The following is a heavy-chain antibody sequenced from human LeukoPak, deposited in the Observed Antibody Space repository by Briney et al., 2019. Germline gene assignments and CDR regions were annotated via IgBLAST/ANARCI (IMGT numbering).Heavy chain of an antibody. CDR3: AFSGSYFGWFDP. J-gene: IGHJ5*02. CDR2: INAGNGNT. Sequence: ASVEVSCKASGYTFTSYAMHWVRQAPGQRLEWMGWINAGNGNTKYSQKFHGRVTITRDTSASTAYMELSSLRSEDTAVYYCAFSGSYFGWFDPWGQGTLVTVSS. V-gene: IGHV1-3*01. CDR1: GYTFTSYA. D-gene: IGHD3-10*01.